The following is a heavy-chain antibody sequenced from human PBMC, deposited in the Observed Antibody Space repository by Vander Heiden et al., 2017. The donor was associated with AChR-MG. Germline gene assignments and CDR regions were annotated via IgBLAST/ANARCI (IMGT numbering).Heavy chain of an antibody. Sequence: QLHLVESGGGVVQPGRSLRLSLAASGFTFSSYGMDWVRQAPGKGLEWVAVISYDGSNKYYADSVKGRFTISRDNSKNTLYLQMNSLRAEDTAVYYCAKDHGSTSHPYYYYYYMDVWGKGTTVTVSS. V-gene: IGHV3-30*18. D-gene: IGHD2-2*01. CDR3: AKDHGSTSHPYYYYYYMDV. CDR2: ISYDGSNK. CDR1: GFTFSSYG. J-gene: IGHJ6*03.